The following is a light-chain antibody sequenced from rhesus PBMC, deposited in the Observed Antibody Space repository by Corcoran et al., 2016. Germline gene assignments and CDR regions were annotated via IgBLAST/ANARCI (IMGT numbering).Light chain of an antibody. CDR3: QQYSSSPGS. V-gene: IGKV1-22*01. CDR2: KAS. J-gene: IGKJ2*01. Sequence: DIQMTQSPSSLSASVGDTVTITCRASQSISSWLAWYQQKPGKAPKLLIYKASSLQSGVPSRFSGSGSGTDCTRTISSLQSEDFATYYWQQYSSSPGSFGQGTKVEIK. CDR1: QSISSW.